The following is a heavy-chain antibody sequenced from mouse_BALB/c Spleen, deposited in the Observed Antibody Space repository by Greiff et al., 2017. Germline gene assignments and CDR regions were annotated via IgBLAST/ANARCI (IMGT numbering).Heavy chain of an antibody. CDR2: ISSGSSTI. Sequence: EVMLVESGGGLVQPGGSRKLSCAASGFTFSSFGMHWVRQAPEKGLEWVAYISSGSSTIYYADTVKGRFTISRDNPKNTLFLQMTSLRSEDTAMYYCARWGYALDYWGQGTTLIVSS. J-gene: IGHJ2*01. CDR3: ARWGYALDY. CDR1: GFTFSSFG. V-gene: IGHV5-17*02. D-gene: IGHD2-14*01.